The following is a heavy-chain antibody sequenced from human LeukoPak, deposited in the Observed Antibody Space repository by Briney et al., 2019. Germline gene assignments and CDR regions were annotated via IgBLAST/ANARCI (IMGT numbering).Heavy chain of an antibody. CDR3: ARITDYDSSGYLSY. Sequence: ASVKVSCKASVYTFTRYYMHWMRQAPGQGLEWMGIINPSGGSARYAQKFQGRVTMTRDTSTSTVYMEVSSLRSEDTAVYYCARITDYDSSGYLSYWGQGTLVTVSS. CDR2: INPSGGSA. J-gene: IGHJ4*02. D-gene: IGHD3-22*01. CDR1: VYTFTRYY. V-gene: IGHV1-46*01.